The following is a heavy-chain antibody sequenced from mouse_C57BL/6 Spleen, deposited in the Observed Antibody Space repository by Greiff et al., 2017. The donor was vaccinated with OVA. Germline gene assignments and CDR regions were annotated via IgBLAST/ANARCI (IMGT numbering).Heavy chain of an antibody. CDR3: AKERNTVVAFDY. CDR2: IYPGDGDT. CDR1: GYAFSSSW. V-gene: IGHV1-82*01. J-gene: IGHJ2*01. D-gene: IGHD1-1*01. Sequence: VKLQQSGPELVKPGASVKISCKASGYAFSSSWMNWVKQRPGKGLEWIGRIYPGDGDTNYNGKFKGKATLTADKSSSTAYMQLSSLTSEDSAVYFCAKERNTVVAFDYWGQGTTLTVSS.